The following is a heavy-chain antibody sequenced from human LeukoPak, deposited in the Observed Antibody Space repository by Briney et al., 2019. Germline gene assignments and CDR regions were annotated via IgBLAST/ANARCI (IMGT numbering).Heavy chain of an antibody. CDR2: LSSSGGST. Sequence: PGGSLRLSCAASGFTFCSYEMNWVRQAPGKGLEWVSCLSSSGGSTYYADSVKGRFTISRDNSKNTLYLQMNSLRVEDTAVYYCAKLYSGYDYFDYWGQGTLVTVSS. D-gene: IGHD5-12*01. V-gene: IGHV3-23*01. CDR1: GFTFCSYE. CDR3: AKLYSGYDYFDY. J-gene: IGHJ4*02.